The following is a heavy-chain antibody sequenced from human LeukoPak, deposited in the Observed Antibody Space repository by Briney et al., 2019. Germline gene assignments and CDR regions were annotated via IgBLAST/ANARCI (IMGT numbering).Heavy chain of an antibody. D-gene: IGHD4-11*01. CDR2: ISGSGGST. V-gene: IGHV3-23*01. CDR3: AKFYLTTGFHNWFDP. Sequence: GGSLRLSCAASGFTFSDYYMSWIRQAPGKGLEWVSAISGSGGSTYYADSVKGRFTISRDNSKNTLYLQMNSLRAEDTAVYYCAKFYLTTGFHNWFDPWGQGTLVTASS. CDR1: GFTFSDYY. J-gene: IGHJ5*02.